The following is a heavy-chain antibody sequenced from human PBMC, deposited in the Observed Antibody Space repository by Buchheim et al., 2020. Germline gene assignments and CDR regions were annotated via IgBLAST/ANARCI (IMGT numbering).Heavy chain of an antibody. CDR1: GFTFSSYE. D-gene: IGHD3-3*01. J-gene: IGHJ4*02. CDR3: ARDRSFGVVNNFDY. CDR2: ITSGGGTM. Sequence: EVRLVESGGDLVQPGGSLRLSCAASGFTFSSYEMNWVRQAPGKGLEWVSYITSGGGTMFYADSVKGLFTISRDNAKNSLYLQMNSLRAEDTAVYYCARDRSFGVVNNFDYWGQGTL. V-gene: IGHV3-48*03.